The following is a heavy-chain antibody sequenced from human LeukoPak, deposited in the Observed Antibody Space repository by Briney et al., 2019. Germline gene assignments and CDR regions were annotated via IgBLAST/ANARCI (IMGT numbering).Heavy chain of an antibody. Sequence: GGSLRLSCAASGFTFSSYAMHWVRQAPGKGLEWVAVISYDGSNKYYADSVKGRFTISGDNAKNSLYLQMNSLRAEDTAVYYCARDIHSSSGFDYWGQGTLVTVSS. D-gene: IGHD6-6*01. CDR2: ISYDGSNK. CDR1: GFTFSSYA. V-gene: IGHV3-30-3*01. J-gene: IGHJ4*02. CDR3: ARDIHSSSGFDY.